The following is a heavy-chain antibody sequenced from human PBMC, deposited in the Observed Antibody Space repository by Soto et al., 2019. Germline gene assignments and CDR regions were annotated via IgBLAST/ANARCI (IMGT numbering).Heavy chain of an antibody. CDR2: IWYDGSNK. J-gene: IGHJ6*03. V-gene: IGHV3-33*01. Sequence: GGSLRLSCAASGFTFSSYGMHWVRQAPGKGLEWVAVIWYDGSNKYYADSVKGRFTISRDNSKNTLYLQMNSLRAEDTAVYYCARAHGEDCSSTSCPGYYYYYYMDVWGKGTTVTVSS. D-gene: IGHD2-2*01. CDR1: GFTFSSYG. CDR3: ARAHGEDCSSTSCPGYYYYYYMDV.